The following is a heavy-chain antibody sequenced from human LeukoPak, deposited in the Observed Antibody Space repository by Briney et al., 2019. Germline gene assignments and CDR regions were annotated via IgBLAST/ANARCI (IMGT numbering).Heavy chain of an antibody. CDR2: IYSGGST. V-gene: IGHV3-66*02. Sequence: GGSLRLSCAASGFTVSSNYMSWVRQAPGKGLEWVSVIYSGGSTYYADSVKGRFTISRDNSKNTLYLQMNSLRAEDTAVYYCARWTTVTTDAFDIWGQGTMVTASS. CDR3: ARWTTVTTDAFDI. D-gene: IGHD4-17*01. CDR1: GFTVSSNY. J-gene: IGHJ3*02.